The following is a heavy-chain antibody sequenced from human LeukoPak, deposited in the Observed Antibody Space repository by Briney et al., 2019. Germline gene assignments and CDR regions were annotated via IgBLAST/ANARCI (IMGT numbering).Heavy chain of an antibody. CDR3: AKDSVSYYYDSSAYFDY. D-gene: IGHD3-22*01. V-gene: IGHV3-30*18. CDR2: ISYDGSNK. CDR1: GFTFSSYG. Sequence: PGGSLRLSCAASGFTFSSYGMHWVRQAPGKGLEWVAVISYDGSNKYYADSVKGRFTISRDNSKNTLYLQMNSLRAEDTAVYYCAKDSVSYYYDSSAYFDYWGQGTLVTVSS. J-gene: IGHJ4*02.